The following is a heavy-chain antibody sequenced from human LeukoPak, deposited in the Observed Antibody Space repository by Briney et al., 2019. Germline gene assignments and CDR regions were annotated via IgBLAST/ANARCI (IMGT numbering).Heavy chain of an antibody. V-gene: IGHV5-51*01. CDR3: ARLPRRTTAPFDP. D-gene: IGHD4-17*01. J-gene: IGHJ5*02. Sequence: GESLKISCKGSGYSFTSYWIGWGRRMPGKGLEWMGIIYPGDSDTRYSPSFQGQVTISADKSISTAYLQWSSLKASDTAMYYCARLPRRTTAPFDPWGQGTLVTVSS. CDR2: IYPGDSDT. CDR1: GYSFTSYW.